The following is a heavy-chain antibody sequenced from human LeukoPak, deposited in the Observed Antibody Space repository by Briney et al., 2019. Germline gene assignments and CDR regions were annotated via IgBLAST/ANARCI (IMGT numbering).Heavy chain of an antibody. J-gene: IGHJ4*02. CDR1: GLALSTYC. D-gene: IGHD3-10*01. CDR3: ARAGSGSSYDC. V-gene: IGHV3-74*01. Sequence: PGGSLRLSCAASGLALSTYCMHWVRQAPGKGLVWVSLINSDGSNTLYADSVKGRFTISRDTAKNTLYLEMNRLRADDTAVYYCARAGSGSSYDCWGQGTLVTVSS. CDR2: INSDGSNT.